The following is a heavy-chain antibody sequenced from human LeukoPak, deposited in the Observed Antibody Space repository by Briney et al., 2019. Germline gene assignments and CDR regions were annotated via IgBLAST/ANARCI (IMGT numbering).Heavy chain of an antibody. J-gene: IGHJ2*01. CDR3: ARVVSYYGSAYRLLDP. Sequence: PGGSLRLSCEASGFNFSTNGMHWVRQAPGKGLEWVALIWFDGSNKHYADSVKGRFTVSRDNSKNTMYLQMNSLRAEDTAVYCARVVSYYGSAYRLLDPWGRGTLVTVSS. V-gene: IGHV3-33*01. CDR2: IWFDGSNK. D-gene: IGHD3-10*01. CDR1: GFNFSTNG.